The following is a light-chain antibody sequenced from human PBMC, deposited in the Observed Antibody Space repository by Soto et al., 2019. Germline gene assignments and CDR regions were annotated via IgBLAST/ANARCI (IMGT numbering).Light chain of an antibody. CDR1: QSISSY. CDR2: AAS. V-gene: IGKV1-39*01. J-gene: IGKJ2*01. CDR3: QQSYSTPT. Sequence: DIQMTQSPSSLSASVGDRVTITCRASQSISSYLNWYQQNPGKAPKLLIYAASSLQSGVPSRFSGSGSGTDFNLTISTLQPEDCATYYCQQSYSTPTFGQGTKLEIK.